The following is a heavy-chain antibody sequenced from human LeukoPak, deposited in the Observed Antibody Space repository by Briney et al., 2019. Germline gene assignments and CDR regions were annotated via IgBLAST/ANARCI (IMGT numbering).Heavy chain of an antibody. CDR2: ISDSGGRT. CDR3: AKRGVVIRVILVGFHKEAYYFDS. V-gene: IGHV3-23*01. J-gene: IGHJ4*02. CDR1: GITLSNYG. Sequence: PGGSLRLSCVVSGITLSNYGMSWVRQAPGKGLEWVAGISDSGGRTTYADSVKGRFTISRDSPKNTLYLQMNSLRAEDTAVYFCAKRGVVIRVILVGFHKEAYYFDSWGQGALVTVSS. D-gene: IGHD3-22*01.